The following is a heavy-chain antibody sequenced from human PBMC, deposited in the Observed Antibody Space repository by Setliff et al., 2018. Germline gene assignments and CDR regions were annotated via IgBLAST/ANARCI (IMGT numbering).Heavy chain of an antibody. Sequence: GGSLRLSCAASGFTFSNAWMSWVRQAPGKGLEWVGRIKSKTDGGTTDYAAPVKGRFTISRDDSKNTLYLQMNSLKTEDTAVYYCTRGYDFWSGQDFDYWGQGTLVTVSS. CDR2: IKSKTDGGTT. V-gene: IGHV3-15*01. CDR3: TRGYDFWSGQDFDY. CDR1: GFTFSNAW. J-gene: IGHJ4*02. D-gene: IGHD3-3*01.